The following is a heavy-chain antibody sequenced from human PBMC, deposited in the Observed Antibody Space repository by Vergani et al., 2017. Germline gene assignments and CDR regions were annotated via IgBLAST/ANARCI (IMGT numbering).Heavy chain of an antibody. D-gene: IGHD6-19*01. CDR3: AKDRGSSGWPHYYYDYGMDV. V-gene: IGHV3-30*02. Sequence: QVQLVESGGGVVQPGGSLRLSCAASGFTFSSYGMHWVRQAPGKGLEWVAFIRYDGSNKYYADSVKGRFTISRDNSKNTLYLQMNSLRAEDTAVYYCAKDRGSSGWPHYYYDYGMDVWGQGTTVTVSS. CDR1: GFTFSSYG. CDR2: IRYDGSNK. J-gene: IGHJ6*02.